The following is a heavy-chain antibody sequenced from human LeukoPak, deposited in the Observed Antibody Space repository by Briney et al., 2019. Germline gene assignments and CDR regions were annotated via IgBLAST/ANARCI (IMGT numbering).Heavy chain of an antibody. CDR1: GFMFRDAA. Sequence: PGGSLRLSCAASGFMFRDAAMTWVRQAPGKGLEWVSLIASSGLNTYYADSVRGRFTIPRDNSKNTLSLQMNSLRVEDTAIYYCARDIELSTWGLGTLVTVSS. CDR3: ARDIELST. V-gene: IGHV3-23*01. CDR2: IASSGLNT. D-gene: IGHD5-12*01. J-gene: IGHJ3*01.